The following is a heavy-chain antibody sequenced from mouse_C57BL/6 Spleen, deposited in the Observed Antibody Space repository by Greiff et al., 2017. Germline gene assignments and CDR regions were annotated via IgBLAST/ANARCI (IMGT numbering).Heavy chain of an antibody. CDR2: IRNKANGYTT. J-gene: IGHJ1*03. V-gene: IGHV7-3*01. CDR1: GFTFTDYY. Sequence: EVKLVESGGGLVQPGGSLSLSCAASGFTFTDYYMSWVRQPPGKALEWLGFIRNKANGYTTEYSASVKGRFTISRDNSQSILYLQMNALRAEDSATYYCARYRAGTRYFDVWGTGTTVTVSS. D-gene: IGHD4-1*01. CDR3: ARYRAGTRYFDV.